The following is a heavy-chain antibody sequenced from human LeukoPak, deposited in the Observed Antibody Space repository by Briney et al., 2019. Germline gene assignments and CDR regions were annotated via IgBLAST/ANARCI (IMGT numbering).Heavy chain of an antibody. D-gene: IGHD2-2*01. V-gene: IGHV1-8*03. CDR2: MNPNSGNT. Sequence: GASVKVSCKASGYTFTSYDINWVRQATGQGLEWMGWMNPNSGNTGYAQKFQGRVTITRNTSISTAYMELSSLRSEDTAVYYCARAIGYCSSTSCLDYYMDVWGKGTTVTVSS. CDR1: GYTFTSYD. J-gene: IGHJ6*03. CDR3: ARAIGYCSSTSCLDYYMDV.